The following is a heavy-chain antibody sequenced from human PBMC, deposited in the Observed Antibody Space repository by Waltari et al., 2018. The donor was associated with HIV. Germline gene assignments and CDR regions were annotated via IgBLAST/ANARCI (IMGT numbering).Heavy chain of an antibody. CDR3: VRATCSVGCYHYLGMDV. V-gene: IGHV1-8*01. Sequence: QEQLVQSGAEVKKPGASVKVSCTASGNTFSTYDMNWVRQAPGQGLEWVGWIHPNTGNTVYAQKCQGRVSMTSNTSLRTVYMELSSLSSDDTAIYYCVRATCSVGCYHYLGMDVWGQGTTVIVS. D-gene: IGHD6-19*01. CDR2: IHPNTGNT. J-gene: IGHJ6*02. CDR1: GNTFSTYD.